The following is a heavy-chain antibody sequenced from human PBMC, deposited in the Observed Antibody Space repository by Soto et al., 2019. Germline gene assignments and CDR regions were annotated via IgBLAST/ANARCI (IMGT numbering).Heavy chain of an antibody. CDR3: ATEVWVYYDFWSGYSDY. V-gene: IGHV3-7*01. D-gene: IGHD3-3*01. Sequence: GGSLRLSCAASGFAFSSYWMSWVRQAPGKGLEWVANIKEDGSDMYYVDSVKGRFTISRDNAKNSLYLQMNSLRAEDTAVYYCATEVWVYYDFWSGYSDYWGQGTLVTVSS. J-gene: IGHJ4*02. CDR2: IKEDGSDM. CDR1: GFAFSSYW.